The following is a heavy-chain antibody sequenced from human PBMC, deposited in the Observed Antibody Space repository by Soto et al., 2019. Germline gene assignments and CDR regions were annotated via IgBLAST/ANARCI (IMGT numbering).Heavy chain of an antibody. D-gene: IGHD3-10*01. V-gene: IGHV1-18*01. CDR1: GYTFTSYR. CDR2: ISAYNGNT. J-gene: IGHJ4*02. CDR3: ARVPPRRLRWFGEYPVEPFDY. Sequence: QVQLVQSGAEVKKPGASVKVSCKASGYTFTSYRISWVRQPPGQGLGWIGWISAYNGNTNYAQKLKGRVTMTTDTATSTAYVELRSHRSDDTAVYYCARVPPRRLRWFGEYPVEPFDYWGQGTLVTVSS.